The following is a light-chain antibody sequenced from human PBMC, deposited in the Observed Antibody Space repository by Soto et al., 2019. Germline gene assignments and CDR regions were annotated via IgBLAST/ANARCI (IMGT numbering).Light chain of an antibody. CDR3: QQYYSYPRT. CDR2: AAS. J-gene: IGKJ1*01. Sequence: AIRMTQSPSSLSASTEDRVTITCRASQGISSYLAWYQQKPGKAPKLLIYAASTLHSGVPSRFSGSGSGTDFTLTISCLQSEDFATYYCQQYYSYPRTFGQGTKVDIK. CDR1: QGISSY. V-gene: IGKV1-8*01.